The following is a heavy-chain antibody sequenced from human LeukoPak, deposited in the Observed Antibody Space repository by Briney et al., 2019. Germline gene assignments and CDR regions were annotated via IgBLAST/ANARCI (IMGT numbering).Heavy chain of an antibody. CDR2: IYYSGST. J-gene: IGHJ4*02. CDR3: ARDSSGYGSWDY. Sequence: SETLSLTCTVSGGSISSGDYYWGWIRQPPGKGLEWIGYIYYSGSTYYNPSLKSRVTISVDTSKNQFSLKLTSVTAADAAVYYCARDSSGYGSWDYWGQGTLVTVSS. D-gene: IGHD5-12*01. CDR1: GGSISSGDYY. V-gene: IGHV4-30-4*01.